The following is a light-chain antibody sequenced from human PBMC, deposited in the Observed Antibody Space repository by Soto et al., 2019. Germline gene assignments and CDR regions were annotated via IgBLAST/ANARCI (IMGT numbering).Light chain of an antibody. Sequence: EIVLTQSPATLSLSPGERATLSCRASPSVTNYLAWYQQKPGQAXRLVIYGAFKRATGIPARFSGIVSGTDFTLTIRRLEPEDFAVYYGQQRNIWPPVTFGQGTRLEI. J-gene: IGKJ5*01. V-gene: IGKV3-11*01. CDR2: GAF. CDR1: PSVTNY. CDR3: QQRNIWPPVT.